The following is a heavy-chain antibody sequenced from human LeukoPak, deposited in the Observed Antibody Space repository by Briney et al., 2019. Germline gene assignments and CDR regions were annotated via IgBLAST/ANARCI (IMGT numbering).Heavy chain of an antibody. CDR1: GYSLISYW. CDR2: IYPGDSDT. CDR3: ARLGDYQTGYFDY. D-gene: IGHD4-17*01. V-gene: IGHV5-51*01. Sequence: GESLKISCKSSGYSLISYWIVWVRQMPGEGLEWMGIIYPGDSDTKYSPSFQGQVTISADKSITTAYLQWSSLKASDTAMYYCARLGDYQTGYFDYWGQGTLVTVSS. J-gene: IGHJ4*02.